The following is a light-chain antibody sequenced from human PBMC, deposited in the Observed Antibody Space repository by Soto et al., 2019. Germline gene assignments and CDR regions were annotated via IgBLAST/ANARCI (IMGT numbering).Light chain of an antibody. CDR3: QQYNSYPWT. J-gene: IGKJ1*01. Sequence: DIQMTQSPSTLSASVGDRVTITCRASQSISGWLAWYQQKPGKAPKLLIYDASSLESGVPSGFSGSGSGTEITLTISSLQPDGFATYYCQQYNSYPWTFGQGTKVEIK. CDR2: DAS. CDR1: QSISGW. V-gene: IGKV1-5*01.